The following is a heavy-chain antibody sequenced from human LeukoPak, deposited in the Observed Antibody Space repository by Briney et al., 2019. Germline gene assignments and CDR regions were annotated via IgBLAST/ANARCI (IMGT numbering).Heavy chain of an antibody. D-gene: IGHD1-1*01. Sequence: GGSLRLSCATSGFTFDVYGMSWVRQVPGKGLECVADINWKGNDTGYADFVKGRFTISRDNAKHFLYLQMYSLKPEDTSFYYYTRGALERLYWGQGTMVIVSS. J-gene: IGHJ4*02. CDR1: GFTFDVYG. CDR2: INWKGNDT. CDR3: TRGALERLY. V-gene: IGHV3-20*04.